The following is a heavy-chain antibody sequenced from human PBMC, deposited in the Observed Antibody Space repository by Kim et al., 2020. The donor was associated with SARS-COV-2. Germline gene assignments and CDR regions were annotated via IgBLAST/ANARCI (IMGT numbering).Heavy chain of an antibody. CDR2: IYYSGST. J-gene: IGHJ6*02. CDR1: GGSISSGGYY. Sequence: SETLSLTCTVSGGSISSGGYYWSWIRQHPGKGLEWIGYIYYSGSTYYNPSLKSRVTISVDTSKNQFSLKLSSVTAADTAVYYCARDSRYYYGMDVWGQGTTVTVSS. V-gene: IGHV4-31*03. CDR3: ARDSRYYYGMDV.